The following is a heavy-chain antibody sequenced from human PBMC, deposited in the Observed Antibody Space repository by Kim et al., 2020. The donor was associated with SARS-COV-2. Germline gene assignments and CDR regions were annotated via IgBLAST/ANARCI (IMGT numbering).Heavy chain of an antibody. D-gene: IGHD5-18*01. CDR3: ARVPYLLPPPYYYYGMDV. CDR2: IYYSGST. Sequence: SETLSLTCTVSGGSISSYYWSWIRQPPGKGLEWIGYIYYSGSTNYNPSLKSRVTISVDTSKNQFSLKLSSVTAADTAVYYCARVPYLLPPPYYYYGMDVWGQGTTVTVSS. CDR1: GGSISSYY. V-gene: IGHV4-59*13. J-gene: IGHJ6*02.